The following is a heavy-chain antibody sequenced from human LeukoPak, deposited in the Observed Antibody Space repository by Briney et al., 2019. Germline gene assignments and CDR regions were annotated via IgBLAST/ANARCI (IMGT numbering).Heavy chain of an antibody. J-gene: IGHJ4*02. CDR3: ARARYSSGWAAVLYYFDY. D-gene: IGHD6-19*01. Sequence: GGSLRLSCAASGFTFSSYSMNWVRQAPGKGLEWVSSISSSSSYIYYADSVKGRFTISRDNAKNSLYLQMNSLRAEDTAVYYCARARYSSGWAAVLYYFDYWGQGTLVTVSS. CDR1: GFTFSSYS. V-gene: IGHV3-21*01. CDR2: ISSSSSYI.